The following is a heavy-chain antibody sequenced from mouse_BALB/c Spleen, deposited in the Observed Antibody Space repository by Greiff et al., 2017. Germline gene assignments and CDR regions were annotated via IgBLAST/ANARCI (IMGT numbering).Heavy chain of an antibody. D-gene: IGHD2-2*01. CDR3: ARGDHYGYDGVDY. V-gene: IGHV5-6-5*01. CDR1: GFTFSSYA. Sequence: EVKLVESGGGLVKPGGSLKLSCAASGFTFSSYAMSWVRQTPEKRLEWVASISSGGSTYYPDSVKGRFTISRDNARNILYLQMSSLRSEDTDMYYCARGDHYGYDGVDYWGQGTTLTVSS. J-gene: IGHJ2*01. CDR2: ISSGGST.